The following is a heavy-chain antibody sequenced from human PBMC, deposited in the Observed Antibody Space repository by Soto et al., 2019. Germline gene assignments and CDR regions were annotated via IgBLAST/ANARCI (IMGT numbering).Heavy chain of an antibody. D-gene: IGHD1-26*01. CDR1: EGTFSSYA. CDR3: ARDKRLGATDP. CDR2: IIPIFGTA. J-gene: IGHJ5*02. V-gene: IGHV1-69*01. Sequence: QVELVQSGAEVKKPGSSVKVSCKASEGTFSSYAISWVRQAPGQGLEWMGGIIPIFGTANYAQKFQGRVTITADESTSTAYMELSSLRSEDTAVYYCARDKRLGATDPWGQGTLVTVSS.